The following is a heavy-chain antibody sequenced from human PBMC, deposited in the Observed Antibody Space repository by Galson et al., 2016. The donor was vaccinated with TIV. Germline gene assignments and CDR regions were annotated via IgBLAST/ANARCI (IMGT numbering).Heavy chain of an antibody. CDR2: ASTTSSLI. D-gene: IGHD5-24*01. CDR1: GFTFSVYN. CDR3: AREGRDGYNPYFDY. Sequence: SLRLSCAAPGFTFSVYNMNWVRRAPGKGLEWISYASTTSSLIYYADSVRGRFTISRDNAKNSLYLQMNSLRADDTAVYYCAREGRDGYNPYFDYWGQGTLVTVSS. J-gene: IGHJ4*02. V-gene: IGHV3-48*01.